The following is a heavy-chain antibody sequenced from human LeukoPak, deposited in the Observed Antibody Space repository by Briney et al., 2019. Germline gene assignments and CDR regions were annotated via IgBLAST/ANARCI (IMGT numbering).Heavy chain of an antibody. V-gene: IGHV4-4*02. CDR1: GGSTSNQNW. Sequence: SETLSLTCGVSGGSTSNQNWWSWARQPPGKGLEWIGEIYHSGNTNYNPSLKSRVTISVDKSKNQFSLKLTSVTAADTAVYYCAKTGWYAVDSWGQEPWSPSPQ. CDR2: IYHSGNT. J-gene: IGHJ5*01. D-gene: IGHD1-14*01. CDR3: AKTGWYAVDS.